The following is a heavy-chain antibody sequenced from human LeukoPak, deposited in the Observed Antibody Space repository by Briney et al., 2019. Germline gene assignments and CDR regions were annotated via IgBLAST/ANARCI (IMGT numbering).Heavy chain of an antibody. Sequence: GGSLRLSCAASGFTFSSYAMSWVRQAPGKGLEWVSSTSGSGGSTYYADSVKGRSTISRDNSKSTLFLQMNSLRAEDTAVYYCARGFGRSYIRFDHWGQGTLVTVSS. CDR1: GFTFSSYA. D-gene: IGHD1-26*01. CDR2: TSGSGGST. J-gene: IGHJ4*02. CDR3: ARGFGRSYIRFDH. V-gene: IGHV3-23*01.